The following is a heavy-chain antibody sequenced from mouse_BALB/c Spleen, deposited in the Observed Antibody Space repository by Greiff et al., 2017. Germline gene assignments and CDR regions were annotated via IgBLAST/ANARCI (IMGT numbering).Heavy chain of an antibody. Sequence: VQLQQSGAELVKPGASVKLSCTASGFNIKDTYMHWVKQRPEQGLEWIGRIDPANGNTKYDPKFQGKATITADTSSNTAYLQLSSLTSEDTAVYYCARNCYDAYYYAMDYWGQGTSVTVSS. CDR2: IDPANGNT. J-gene: IGHJ4*01. D-gene: IGHD2-12*01. CDR1: GFNIKDTY. V-gene: IGHV14-3*02. CDR3: ARNCYDAYYYAMDY.